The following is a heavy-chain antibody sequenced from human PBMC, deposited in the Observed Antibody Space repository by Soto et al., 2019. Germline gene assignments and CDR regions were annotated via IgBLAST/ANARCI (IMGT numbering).Heavy chain of an antibody. CDR2: ISAYNGNT. Sequence: ASVKVSCQASGYTFTSYGISWVRQAPGQGLEWMGWISAYNGNTNYAQKLQGRVTMTTDTSTSTAYMELRSLRSDDTAVYYCARGLSGSYYDYFDYWGQGTLVTVSS. CDR3: ARGLSGSYYDYFDY. D-gene: IGHD1-26*01. CDR1: GYTFTSYG. J-gene: IGHJ4*02. V-gene: IGHV1-18*04.